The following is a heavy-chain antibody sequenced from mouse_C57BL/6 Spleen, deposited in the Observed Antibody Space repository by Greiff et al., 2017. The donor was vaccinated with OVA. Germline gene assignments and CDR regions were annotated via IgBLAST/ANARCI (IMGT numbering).Heavy chain of an antibody. CDR3: ARGGYYGSFDY. Sequence: QVQLQQSGAELVKPGASVKISCKASGYAFSSYWMNWVKQRPGKGLEWIGQIYPGDGDTNYNGKFKGKATLTVDTSSSTAYMQLSSLTSEDSAVYYCARGGYYGSFDYWGQGTTLTVSS. V-gene: IGHV1-80*01. CDR1: GYAFSSYW. D-gene: IGHD1-1*01. CDR2: IYPGDGDT. J-gene: IGHJ2*01.